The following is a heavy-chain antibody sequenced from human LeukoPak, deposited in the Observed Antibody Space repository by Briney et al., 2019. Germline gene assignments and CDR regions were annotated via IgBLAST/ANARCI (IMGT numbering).Heavy chain of an antibody. CDR3: ARDSGGWYGLRLYYFDY. CDR2: TYYRSKWYN. D-gene: IGHD6-19*01. CDR1: GDSVSSNSAA. J-gene: IGHJ4*02. Sequence: SQTLSLTCAISGDSVSSNSAAWNWIRQSPSRGLEWLGRTYYRSKWYNDYAVSVKSRITINPDTSKNQFSLQLNSVTPEDTAVYYCARDSGGWYGLRLYYFDYWGQGTLVTVSS. V-gene: IGHV6-1*01.